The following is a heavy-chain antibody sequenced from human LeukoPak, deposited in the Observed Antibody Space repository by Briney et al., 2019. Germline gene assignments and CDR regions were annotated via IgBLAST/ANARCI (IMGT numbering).Heavy chain of an antibody. CDR1: GFTFSSYA. V-gene: IGHV3-23*01. Sequence: GGSLRLSCAASGFTFSSYAMSWVRHAPGKGLEWVSAFTGSGGSTYYADSVKGRSTISRDNSENTLFLQMNSLRAEDTAVYYCAKAGSSGYYSSFHLWGRGTLVTVSS. D-gene: IGHD6-19*01. CDR2: FTGSGGST. CDR3: AKAGSSGYYSSFHL. J-gene: IGHJ2*01.